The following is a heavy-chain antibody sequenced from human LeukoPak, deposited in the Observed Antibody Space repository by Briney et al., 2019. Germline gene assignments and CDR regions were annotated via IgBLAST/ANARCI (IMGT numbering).Heavy chain of an antibody. V-gene: IGHV1-8*01. CDR1: GYTFTSYD. D-gene: IGHD2-2*01. CDR2: MNPNSGNT. Sequence: ASVKVSCKASGYTFTSYDINWVRQATGQGLEWMGWMNPNSGNTGYAQKFQGRVTMTRNTSISTAYMELSSLRSEDTAVYYCARLTYQPPRMGWAYYYYYYMDVWGKGTTVTVSS. J-gene: IGHJ6*03. CDR3: ARLTYQPPRMGWAYYYYYYMDV.